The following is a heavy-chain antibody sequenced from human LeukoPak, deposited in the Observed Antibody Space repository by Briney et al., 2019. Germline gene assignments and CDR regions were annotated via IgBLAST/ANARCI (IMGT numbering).Heavy chain of an antibody. CDR1: GFTFSSYG. V-gene: IGHV3-30*03. D-gene: IGHD1-26*01. J-gene: IGHJ4*02. CDR3: ARDKVGTGPNHLDY. CDR2: ISYDGSNK. Sequence: GGSLRLSCAASGFTFSSYGMHWVRQAPGKGLEWVAVISYDGSNKYYADSVKGRFTISRDNSKNTLYLQMNSLRAEDTALYYCARDKVGTGPNHLDYWGQGALVTVSS.